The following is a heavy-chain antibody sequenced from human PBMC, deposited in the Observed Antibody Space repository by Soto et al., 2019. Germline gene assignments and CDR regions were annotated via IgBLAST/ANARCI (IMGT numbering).Heavy chain of an antibody. Sequence: SETLSLTCTVSGGPISSYYWSWIRQPPGKGLEWIGYIYYSGSTTYNPSLKSRVTMSVDTSKNQVSLNLTSVTAADTAVYYCAGGLWAAAVDSWGQGTLVT. CDR3: AGGLWAAAVDS. J-gene: IGHJ4*02. D-gene: IGHD6-13*01. CDR1: GGPISSYY. V-gene: IGHV4-59*01. CDR2: IYYSGST.